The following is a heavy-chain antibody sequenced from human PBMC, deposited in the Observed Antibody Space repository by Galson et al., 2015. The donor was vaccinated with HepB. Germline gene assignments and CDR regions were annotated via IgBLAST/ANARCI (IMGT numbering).Heavy chain of an antibody. CDR3: ARDGYYDSSGYYNSGFPGD. D-gene: IGHD3-22*01. CDR2: ISSSSSTI. Sequence: SLRLSCAASGFTFSSYSMNWVRQAPGKGLEWVSYISSSSSTIYYADSVKGRFTISRDNAKNSLYLQMNSLRDEDTAVYYCARDGYYDSSGYYNSGFPGDWGQGTLVTVSS. CDR1: GFTFSSYS. V-gene: IGHV3-48*02. J-gene: IGHJ4*02.